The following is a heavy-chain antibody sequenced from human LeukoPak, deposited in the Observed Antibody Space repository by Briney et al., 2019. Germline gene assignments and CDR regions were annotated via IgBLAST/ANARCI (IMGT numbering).Heavy chain of an antibody. CDR1: GFTFTSSA. CDR2: IVVGSGNT. CDR3: AREFDWLLPDAFDI. V-gene: IGHV1-58*01. D-gene: IGHD3-9*01. J-gene: IGHJ3*02. Sequence: SVKVSCKASGFTFTSSAVQWVRQARGQRLEWIGWIVVGSGNTNYAQKFQERVTITRDMSTSTAYMELSSLRSEDTAVYYCAREFDWLLPDAFDIWGQGTMVTVSS.